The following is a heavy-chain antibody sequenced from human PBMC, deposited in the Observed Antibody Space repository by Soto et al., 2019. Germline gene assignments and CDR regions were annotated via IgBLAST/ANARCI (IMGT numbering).Heavy chain of an antibody. CDR1: GFTLDDYA. D-gene: IGHD6-13*01. CDR2: ITWNCGYI. J-gene: IGHJ4*02. CDR3: AKALYGSSSSPIDY. V-gene: IGHV3-9*01. Sequence: SLRLSCAASGFTLDDYAMHWVRQAPGKGLEWVSYITWNCGYIGYADPVKGRFTISRDNANNSLYLQMNSLKPEDTAFYYCAKALYGSSSSPIDYWGQGTMVTVSS.